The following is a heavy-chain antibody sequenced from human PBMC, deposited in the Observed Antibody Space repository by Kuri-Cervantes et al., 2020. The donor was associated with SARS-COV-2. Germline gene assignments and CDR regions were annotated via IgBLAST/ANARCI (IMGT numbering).Heavy chain of an antibody. J-gene: IGHJ4*02. CDR2: ISGSGGST. D-gene: IGHD3-10*01. Sequence: GESLKISCAASGFTFSSYAMSWVRQAPGKGLEWVSAISGSGGSTYYADSVKGRFTISRDNAKNSLYLQMNSLRAEDTAVYYCARDSGSDYWGQGTLVTVSS. V-gene: IGHV3-23*01. CDR3: ARDSGSDY. CDR1: GFTFSSYA.